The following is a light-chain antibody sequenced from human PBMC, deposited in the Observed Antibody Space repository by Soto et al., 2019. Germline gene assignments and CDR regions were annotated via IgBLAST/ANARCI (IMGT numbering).Light chain of an antibody. CDR1: QSVCSN. J-gene: IGKJ1*01. CDR2: GAS. V-gene: IGKV3-15*01. Sequence: EIVMTQSPAPLSVSPGERATLSCRASQSVCSNLAWYHQKPGQAPRLLIYGASTSATGIPARFSGRGSGKEFSPPISSLLSEDVAVFYCQQYNNWPPPTFGQGTKVEIK. CDR3: QQYNNWPPPT.